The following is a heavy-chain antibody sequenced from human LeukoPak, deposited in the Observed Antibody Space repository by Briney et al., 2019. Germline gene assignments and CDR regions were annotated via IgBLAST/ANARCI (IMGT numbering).Heavy chain of an antibody. CDR3: ASDRRAVAGTFDY. V-gene: IGHV1-46*01. J-gene: IGHJ4*02. CDR1: GYTFTSYY. D-gene: IGHD6-19*01. CDR2: INPSGGST. Sequence: GASVKVSCKASGYTFTSYYMHWLRQAPGQGLEWMGIINPSGGSTSYAQKFQGRVTMTRDTSTSTVYMELSSLRSEDTAVYYCASDRRAVAGTFDYWGQGTLVTVSS.